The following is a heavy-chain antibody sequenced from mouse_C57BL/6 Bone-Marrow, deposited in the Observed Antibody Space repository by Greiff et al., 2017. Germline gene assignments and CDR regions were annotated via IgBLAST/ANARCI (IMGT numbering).Heavy chain of an antibody. Sequence: QVQLKQPGAELVMPGASVKLSCKASGYTFTSYWMHWVKQRPGQGLEWIGEIDPSDSYTNYNQKFTGKSTLTVDKSSSTAYMQLSSLTSEDSAVYYCARGDYYGSSFDYWGQGTTLTVSS. CDR3: ARGDYYGSSFDY. CDR2: IDPSDSYT. CDR1: GYTFTSYW. V-gene: IGHV1-69*01. J-gene: IGHJ2*01. D-gene: IGHD1-1*01.